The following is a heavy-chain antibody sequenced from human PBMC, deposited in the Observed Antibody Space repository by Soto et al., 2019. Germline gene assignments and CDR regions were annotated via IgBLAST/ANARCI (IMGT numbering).Heavy chain of an antibody. J-gene: IGHJ3*02. CDR1: GGTFSSYA. CDR3: AREGYSSSWDTDDAFDI. Sequence: QVQLVQSGAEVKKPGSSVKVSCKASGGTFSSYAISWVRQAPGQGLEWMGGIIPIFGTANYAQKFQGRVTITADESTSTAYMELSILRSEDTAVYYCAREGYSSSWDTDDAFDIWGQGTMVTVSS. CDR2: IIPIFGTA. V-gene: IGHV1-69*01. D-gene: IGHD6-13*01.